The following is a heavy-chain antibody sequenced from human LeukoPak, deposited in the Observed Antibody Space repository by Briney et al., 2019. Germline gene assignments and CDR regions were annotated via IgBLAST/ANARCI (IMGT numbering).Heavy chain of an antibody. D-gene: IGHD2-2*01. V-gene: IGHV4-4*07. Sequence: PSETLSLTCSVSGASIDSFYWSWIRQSAGKGLEWIGRIYSSGSAKYNPSLKSRVTMSVDMSKKQISMNLTSVTAADTALYYCARNMGYCSSTSCYNYFDPGGQGILVTVSS. CDR1: GASIDSFY. J-gene: IGHJ5*02. CDR3: ARNMGYCSSTSCYNYFDP. CDR2: IYSSGSA.